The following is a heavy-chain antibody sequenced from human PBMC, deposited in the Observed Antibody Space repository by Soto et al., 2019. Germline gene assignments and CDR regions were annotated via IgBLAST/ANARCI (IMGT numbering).Heavy chain of an antibody. CDR3: SRDRGIAAAP. J-gene: IGHJ4*02. D-gene: IGHD6-13*01. CDR1: GYTFTSYG. V-gene: IGHV1-18*01. CDR2: ISAYNGNT. Sequence: QVQLVQSGAEVKKPGASVKVACKASGYTFTSYGISLVRPAPGQGLEGLGWISAYNGNTNYAQKLQGRVTMTTDTATSTAYMELRSLRADDTAVDYCSRDRGIAAAPWGQGTLGTVSS.